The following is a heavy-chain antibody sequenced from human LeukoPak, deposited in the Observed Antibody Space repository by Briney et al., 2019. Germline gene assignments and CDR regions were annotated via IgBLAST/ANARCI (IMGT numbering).Heavy chain of an antibody. V-gene: IGHV4-61*01. D-gene: IGHD2-15*01. CDR3: ARRRGAPLSYYYMDV. CDR1: GGSISSGSYY. J-gene: IGHJ6*03. CDR2: IYYSGST. Sequence: SETLSLTCTVSGGSISSGSYYWSWIRQPPGKGLEWIGYIYYSGSTNYNPSLKSRVTISVDTSKNQFSLKLSSVTAADTAVNYCARRRGAPLSYYYMDVWGKGTTVTVSS.